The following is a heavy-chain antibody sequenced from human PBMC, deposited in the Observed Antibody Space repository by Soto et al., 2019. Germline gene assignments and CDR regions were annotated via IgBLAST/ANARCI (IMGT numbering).Heavy chain of an antibody. Sequence: QVQLVESGGGVVQPGRSLRLSCAASGFTFSSYAMHWVRQAPGKGLEWVAVISYDGSNKYYADSVKGRFTISRDNSKNTLYLQMNSLIAEDTAVYYCARDRYSSRGLRPPFDYWGQGTLVTVSS. CDR3: ARDRYSSRGLRPPFDY. V-gene: IGHV3-30-3*01. CDR1: GFTFSSYA. J-gene: IGHJ4*02. CDR2: ISYDGSNK. D-gene: IGHD6-13*01.